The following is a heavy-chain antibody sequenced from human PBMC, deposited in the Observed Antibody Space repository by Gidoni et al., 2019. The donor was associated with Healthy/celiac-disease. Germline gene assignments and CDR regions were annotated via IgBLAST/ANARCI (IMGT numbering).Heavy chain of an antibody. CDR2: IWYDGSNK. D-gene: IGHD3-22*01. CDR3: ARDRVSDSSGYSGAFDI. J-gene: IGHJ3*02. Sequence: QVQLVEPGGGVVQPGRSLRLSCAASGFTFSSYGMHWVRQAPGKGLEWVAVIWYDGSNKYYADSVKGRFTISRDNSKNTLYLQMNSLRAEDTAVYYCARDRVSDSSGYSGAFDIWGQGTMVTVSS. CDR1: GFTFSSYG. V-gene: IGHV3-33*01.